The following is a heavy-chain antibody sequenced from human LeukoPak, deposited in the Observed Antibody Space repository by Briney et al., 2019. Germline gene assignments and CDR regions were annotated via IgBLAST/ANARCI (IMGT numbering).Heavy chain of an antibody. Sequence: ASVKVSCKASGYTFTGYYMHWVRQAPGQGLEWMGWINPNSGGTNYAQKFQGRVTMTRDTSISTAYMELSRLRSDDTAVYYCARDPHYYYYMDVWGKGTTVTVSS. J-gene: IGHJ6*03. CDR2: INPNSGGT. V-gene: IGHV1-2*02. CDR1: GYTFTGYY. CDR3: ARDPHYYYYMDV.